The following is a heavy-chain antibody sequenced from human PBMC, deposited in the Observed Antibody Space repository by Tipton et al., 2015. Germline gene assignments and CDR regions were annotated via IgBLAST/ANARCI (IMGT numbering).Heavy chain of an antibody. V-gene: IGHV5-51*01. CDR1: GYTFTNYW. CDR3: ARQRDDYFDL. Sequence: QLVQSGAEVKKPGESLRISCKASGYTFTNYWIGWVRQMPGKGLEWMGIIYPGDADARVSPSFQGQVIISADKSISTAYLQWSSLRASDSAMFYCARQRDDYFDLWGQGTLVTVSA. CDR2: IYPGDADA. D-gene: IGHD2-21*02. J-gene: IGHJ4*02.